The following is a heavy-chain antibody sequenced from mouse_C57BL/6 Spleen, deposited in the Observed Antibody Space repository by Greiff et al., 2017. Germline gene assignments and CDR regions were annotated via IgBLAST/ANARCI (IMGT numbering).Heavy chain of an antibody. CDR3: ARGITTVVDYYAMDY. Sequence: QVQLQQSGTELVKPGASVKLSCKASGYTFTSYWMHWVKQRPGQGLEWIGNINPSNGGTNYNEKFKSKATLTVDKSSSTAYMQLSSLTSEDSAVYYCARGITTVVDYYAMDYWGQGTSVTVSS. CDR2: INPSNGGT. J-gene: IGHJ4*01. CDR1: GYTFTSYW. D-gene: IGHD1-1*01. V-gene: IGHV1-53*01.